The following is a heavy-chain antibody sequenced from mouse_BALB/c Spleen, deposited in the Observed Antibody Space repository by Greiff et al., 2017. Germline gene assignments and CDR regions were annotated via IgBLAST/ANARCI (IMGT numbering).Heavy chain of an antibody. D-gene: IGHD2-10*02. CDR2: IWSGGST. V-gene: IGHV2-2*02. J-gene: IGHJ3*01. CDR3: ARGRYGNYAAY. CDR1: GFSLTSYG. Sequence: QVQLQQSGPGLVQPSQSLSITCTVSGFSLTSYGVHWVRQSPGKGLEWLGVIWSGGSTDYNAAFISRLSISKDNSKSQVFFKMNSLQANDTAIYYCARGRYGNYAAYWGQGTLVTVSA.